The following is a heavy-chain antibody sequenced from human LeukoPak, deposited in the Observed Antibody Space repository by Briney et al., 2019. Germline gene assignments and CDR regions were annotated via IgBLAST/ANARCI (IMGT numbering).Heavy chain of an antibody. CDR2: ISGSGGST. CDR3: ARAFHIRLELPPFDP. Sequence: PGGSLRLSCAASGFTFSSYGMSWVRQAPGKGLEWVSAISGSGGSTYYADSVKGRFTISRDNSKNTLYLQMNSLRAEDTAVYYCARAFHIRLELPPFDPWGQGTLVTVSS. V-gene: IGHV3-23*01. J-gene: IGHJ5*02. CDR1: GFTFSSYG. D-gene: IGHD1-7*01.